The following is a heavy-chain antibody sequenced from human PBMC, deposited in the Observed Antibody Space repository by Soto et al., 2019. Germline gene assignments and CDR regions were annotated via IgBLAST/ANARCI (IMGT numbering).Heavy chain of an antibody. Sequence: EGQLVESGGGLVLPGGSLRLSCAASGFIFSTYTLNWVRQAPGKGLEWVSYNSAGSDAIHYADSVKGRFTVSRDNAKNSLFLQMNSLRDEDTAVYYCARLYTTSRVGAWFDPWGQGTLVTVSS. J-gene: IGHJ5*02. CDR3: ARLYTTSRVGAWFDP. CDR2: NSAGSDAI. D-gene: IGHD3-16*01. CDR1: GFIFSTYT. V-gene: IGHV3-48*02.